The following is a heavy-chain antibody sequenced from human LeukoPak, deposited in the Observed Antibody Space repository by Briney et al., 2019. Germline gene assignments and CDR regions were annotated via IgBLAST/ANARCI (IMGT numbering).Heavy chain of an antibody. CDR1: GFTFSTYW. CDR3: ARDGGDCSSTSCYPNWFDP. Sequence: GGSLRLSCAASGFTFSTYWMSWVRQAPGKGLEWVANIKQDGNEKYYVDSVKGRFTISRDNAKNSLFLQMNSLRAEDTAVYYCARDGGDCSSTSCYPNWFDPWGQGTLVTVSS. V-gene: IGHV3-7*01. CDR2: IKQDGNEK. J-gene: IGHJ5*02. D-gene: IGHD2-2*03.